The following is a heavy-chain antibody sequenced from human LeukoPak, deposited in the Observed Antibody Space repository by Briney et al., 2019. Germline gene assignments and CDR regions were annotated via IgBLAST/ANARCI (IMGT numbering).Heavy chain of an antibody. J-gene: IGHJ4*02. V-gene: IGHV3-48*02. CDR1: GFTFSTFN. D-gene: IGHD2-2*01. Sequence: GGSLRLSCAASGFTFSTFNMNWVRQAPGKGLEWISYISSSSNIVYYADSAKGRFTISRDNAKNSLSLQMDSLRDEDTAVYYCAKGVVDGSFDYWGQGTLVTVSS. CDR3: AKGVVDGSFDY. CDR2: ISSSSNIV.